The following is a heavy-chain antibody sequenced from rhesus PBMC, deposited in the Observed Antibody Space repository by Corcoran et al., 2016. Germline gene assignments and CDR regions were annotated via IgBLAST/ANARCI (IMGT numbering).Heavy chain of an antibody. J-gene: IGHJ4*01. V-gene: IGHV2-174*01. D-gene: IGHD6-31*01. CDR3: ARRGAAAGTFDY. Sequence: QVTLKESGPALVKPTQTLTLTCTFSGFSISTSGMGVGWIRQPPGKALEWLALIYWDDDKYYSTSLKSRLTTSKDTYKNQGVLIMTNMDPVDTATYYCARRGAAAGTFDYWGQGVLVTVSS. CDR1: GFSISTSGMG. CDR2: IYWDDDK.